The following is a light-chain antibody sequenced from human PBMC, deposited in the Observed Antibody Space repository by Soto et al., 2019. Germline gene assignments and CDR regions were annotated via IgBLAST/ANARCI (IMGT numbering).Light chain of an antibody. CDR1: QSISSW. CDR2: DAS. CDR3: QQYNSYWT. J-gene: IGKJ1*01. V-gene: IGKV1-5*01. Sequence: DIQMTQSPSTLSASVGDRVTXXXRASQSISSWLAWYQQKPGKAPKLLIYDASSLESGVPSRFSGSGSGTEFTLTISSLQPDDFATYYCQQYNSYWTFGQGTKVDIK.